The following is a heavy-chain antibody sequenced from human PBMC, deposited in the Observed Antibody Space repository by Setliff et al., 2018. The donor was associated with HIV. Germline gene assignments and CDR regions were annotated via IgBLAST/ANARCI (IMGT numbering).Heavy chain of an antibody. J-gene: IGHJ6*03. CDR2: ISGSSSYW. Sequence: GGSLRLSCAASGFSFNNAWMNWVRQTPGKGLEWVSSISGSSSYWKYADSVKGRFTISRDNAKNSLFLQMDSLRAEDTAVYYCAREIRAGDYPPYNYYFYMDVWGKGTTVTVSS. CDR1: GFSFNNAW. V-gene: IGHV3-21*01. CDR3: AREIRAGDYPPYNYYFYMDV. D-gene: IGHD4-17*01.